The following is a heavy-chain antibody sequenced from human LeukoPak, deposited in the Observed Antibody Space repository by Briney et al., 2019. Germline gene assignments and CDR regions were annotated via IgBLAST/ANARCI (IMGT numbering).Heavy chain of an antibody. CDR3: ARGGYSYGCWLDP. V-gene: IGHV3-53*01. D-gene: IGHD5-18*01. CDR2: IYSGGST. Sequence: GSLRLACAASGFTVSSNYMSWVRQAPGKGLEWVSVIYSGGSTYYADSVKGRFTISRDNSKNTLYLQMNSLRAEDTAVYYCARGGYSYGCWLDPWGQGTLVTVSS. J-gene: IGHJ5*02. CDR1: GFTVSSNY.